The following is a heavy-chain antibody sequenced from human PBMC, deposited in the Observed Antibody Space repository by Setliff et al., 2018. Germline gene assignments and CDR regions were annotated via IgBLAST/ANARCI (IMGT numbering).Heavy chain of an antibody. CDR1: GGSISSSSYY. V-gene: IGHV4-39*07. J-gene: IGHJ4*02. CDR2: IYYSGST. D-gene: IGHD2-2*01. CDR3: AKYPWVD. Sequence: SETLSLTCTVSGGSISSSSYYWGWIRQPPGKGLEWIGSIYYSGSTYYNPTLKSRATISLDTSNNQFSLKLSSVTAADTAVYYCAKYPWVDWGQGTLVTVS.